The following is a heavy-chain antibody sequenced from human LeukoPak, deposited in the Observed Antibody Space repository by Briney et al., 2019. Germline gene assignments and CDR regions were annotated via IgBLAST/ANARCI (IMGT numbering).Heavy chain of an antibody. D-gene: IGHD3-3*01. J-gene: IGHJ4*02. Sequence: GGSLRLSCATSGFIFSIYGMHWVRQAPGKGLEWVAVIWYGGSNKYYGDSVKGRFTISRDNSKNTLYLQMNSLRAEDTAVYYCARGFHYDFWSGSYYFDYWGQGTLVTVSS. CDR1: GFIFSIYG. CDR3: ARGFHYDFWSGSYYFDY. V-gene: IGHV3-33*01. CDR2: IWYGGSNK.